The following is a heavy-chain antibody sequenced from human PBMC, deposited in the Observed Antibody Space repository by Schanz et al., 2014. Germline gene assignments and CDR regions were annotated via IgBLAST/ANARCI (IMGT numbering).Heavy chain of an antibody. Sequence: VQLVESGGGVVQPGTSLRLSCAASGFTFRGHAMHWVRQAPGKGLECVSIIYSDGSTYYVDSVKGRFIISRDNSKNTVYLQMNSLRAEDTAVYYCARDPGGTKTHGLWGQGTLVTVSS. CDR1: GFTFRGHA. V-gene: IGHV3-66*01. CDR3: ARDPGGTKTHGL. D-gene: IGHD2-15*01. CDR2: IYSDGST. J-gene: IGHJ4*02.